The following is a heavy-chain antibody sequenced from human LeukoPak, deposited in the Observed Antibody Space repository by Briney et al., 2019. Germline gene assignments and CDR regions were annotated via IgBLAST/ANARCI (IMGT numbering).Heavy chain of an antibody. D-gene: IGHD1-26*01. Sequence: PSETLSLTCAVYGGSFSGYYWSWIRQPPGKGLEWIGEINHSRSTNYNPSLKSRVTISVDTSKNQFSLKLSSVTAADTAVYYCARWGGSYDYWGQGTLVTVSS. J-gene: IGHJ4*02. V-gene: IGHV4-34*01. CDR2: INHSRST. CDR3: ARWGGSYDY. CDR1: GGSFSGYY.